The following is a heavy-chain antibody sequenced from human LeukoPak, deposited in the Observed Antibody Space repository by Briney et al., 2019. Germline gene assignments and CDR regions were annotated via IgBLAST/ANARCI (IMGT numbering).Heavy chain of an antibody. V-gene: IGHV3-23*01. CDR1: GYTFNSYA. Sequence: PGGSLRLSCAASGYTFNSYALNWVRQAPGRGLEWVSSISASGDATYYVDSVRGRFTISRDNSNYAGYLQMNSLSAEDTAIYYCAKEGIGSSDTFFDYWGQGILVTVSS. D-gene: IGHD2-15*01. J-gene: IGHJ4*02. CDR3: AKEGIGSSDTFFDY. CDR2: ISASGDAT.